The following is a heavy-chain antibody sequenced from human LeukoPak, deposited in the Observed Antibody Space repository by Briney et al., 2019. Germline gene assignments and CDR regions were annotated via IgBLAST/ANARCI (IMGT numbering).Heavy chain of an antibody. CDR3: AKTTTYMITFGGVIEKYYFDY. J-gene: IGHJ4*02. CDR1: GSTFSSYA. D-gene: IGHD3-16*02. V-gene: IGHV3-23*01. CDR2: ISGSGGST. Sequence: GGSLRLSCAASGSTFSSYAMSWVRQAPGKGLEWVSAISGSGGSTYYADSVKGRFTISRDNSKNTLYLQMNSLRAEDTAVYYCAKTTTYMITFGGVIEKYYFDYWGQGTLVTVSS.